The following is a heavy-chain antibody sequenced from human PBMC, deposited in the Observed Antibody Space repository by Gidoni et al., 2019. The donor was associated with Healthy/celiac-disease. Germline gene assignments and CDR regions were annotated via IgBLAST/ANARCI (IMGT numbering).Heavy chain of an antibody. D-gene: IGHD3-22*01. CDR1: GGSISIYY. CDR3: ARVPLRYYYDSSGYTAPADAFDI. V-gene: IGHV4-59*01. Sequence: QVQLQESGPGLVKPSEPLSLTCTVSGGSISIYYCSWIRQPPGKGLEWIGYIYYSGSTNYNPSLKSRVTISVDTSKNQFSLKLSSVTAADTAVYYCARVPLRYYYDSSGYTAPADAFDIWGQGTMVTVSS. J-gene: IGHJ3*02. CDR2: IYYSGST.